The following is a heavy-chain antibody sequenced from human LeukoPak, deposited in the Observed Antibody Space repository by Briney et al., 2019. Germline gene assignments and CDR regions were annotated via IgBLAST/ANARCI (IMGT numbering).Heavy chain of an antibody. Sequence: GGSLRLSCAASGFTFSSYWMSWVRQAPGKGLEWVANIKQDGSEKYYVDSVKGRFTISRDNAKNSLYPQMNSLRAEDTAVYYCARDKLYFDWSLDYWGQGTLVTVSS. CDR3: ARDKLYFDWSLDY. CDR1: GFTFSSYW. V-gene: IGHV3-7*01. CDR2: IKQDGSEK. J-gene: IGHJ4*02. D-gene: IGHD3-9*01.